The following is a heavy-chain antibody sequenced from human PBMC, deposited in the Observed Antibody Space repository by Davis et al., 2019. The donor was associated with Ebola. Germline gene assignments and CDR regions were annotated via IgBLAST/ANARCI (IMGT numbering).Heavy chain of an antibody. CDR3: ARGGDIVVVVAARDYYGMDV. V-gene: IGHV3-30-3*01. CDR1: GFTFSSYA. D-gene: IGHD2-15*01. CDR2: ISYDGSNK. J-gene: IGHJ6*02. Sequence: GGSLRLSCAASGFTFSSYAMHWVRQAPGKGLEWVAVISYDGSNKYYADSVKGRFTISRDNSKNTLYLQMNSLRAEDTAVYYCARGGDIVVVVAARDYYGMDVWGQGTTVTVSS.